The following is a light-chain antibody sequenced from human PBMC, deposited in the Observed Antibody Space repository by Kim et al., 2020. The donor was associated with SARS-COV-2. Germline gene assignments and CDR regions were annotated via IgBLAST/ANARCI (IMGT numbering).Light chain of an antibody. CDR3: LSDAGDYTLV. Sequence: GQSVPISCIGISIGLGGHTHVSWYQCHPGKAPKLIIYEVSERPSGVPDRFSGSKSGNTASLTVSGVQSEDEADYYCLSDAGDYTLVFGGGTQLTVL. V-gene: IGLV2-8*01. CDR2: EVS. J-gene: IGLJ2*01. CDR1: SIGLGGHTH.